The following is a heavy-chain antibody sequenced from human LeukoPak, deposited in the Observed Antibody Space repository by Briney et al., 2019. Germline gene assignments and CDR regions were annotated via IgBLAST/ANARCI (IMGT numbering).Heavy chain of an antibody. D-gene: IGHD2-2*01. CDR2: ISSSGSTI. J-gene: IGHJ4*02. CDR3: AVLTYQLLDYYFDY. V-gene: IGHV3-48*01. CDR1: GFIFSSYS. Sequence: GGSLRLSCAASGFIFSSYSMNWVRQAPGKGLEWVSYISSSGSTIYYADSVKGRFTISRDNAKNSLYLQMNSLRAEDTAVSYCAVLTYQLLDYYFDYWGQGTLVTVSS.